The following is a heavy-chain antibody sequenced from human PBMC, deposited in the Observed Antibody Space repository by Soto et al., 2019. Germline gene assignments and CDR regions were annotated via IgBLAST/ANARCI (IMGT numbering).Heavy chain of an antibody. D-gene: IGHD6-13*01. J-gene: IGHJ6*02. CDR1: GGSISSYY. CDR2: IYYSGSI. V-gene: IGHV4-59*01. Sequence: SETLSLTCTVSGGSISSYYWSWIRQPPGKGLEWIGYIYYSGSINYNPSLMSRVTISVDTPKNQFSLKRSSVTAADTAVYYCARGSSSWYGYYYGMDVWGQGTTVTVSS. CDR3: ARGSSSWYGYYYGMDV.